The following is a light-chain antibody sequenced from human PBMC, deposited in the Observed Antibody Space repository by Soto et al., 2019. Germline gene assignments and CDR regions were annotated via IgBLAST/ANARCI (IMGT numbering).Light chain of an antibody. CDR1: SSDVGGYNY. CDR3: SSYTSSSTPYV. CDR2: DVT. V-gene: IGLV2-14*01. Sequence: QSVLTQPASVSGSPGQSITISCTGTSSDVGGYNYVSWYQQRPVKAPKLMIYDVTNRPSGVSDRFSGSKSGNTASLTISVLQAEDEADYYCSSYTSSSTPYVFGTGTKVTVL. J-gene: IGLJ1*01.